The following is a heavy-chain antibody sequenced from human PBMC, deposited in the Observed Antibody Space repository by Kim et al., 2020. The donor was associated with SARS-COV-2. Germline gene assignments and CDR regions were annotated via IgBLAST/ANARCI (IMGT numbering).Heavy chain of an antibody. D-gene: IGHD3-10*01. CDR1: GGSISSSSYY. CDR2: IYYSGST. V-gene: IGHV4-39*07. Sequence: SETLSLTCTVSGGSISSSSYYWGWIRQPPGKGLEWIGSIYYSGSTYYNPSLKSRVTISVDTSKNQFSLKLSSVTAADTAVYYCARERQLLWFGESLYLGQGTLVTVSS. J-gene: IGHJ4*02. CDR3: ARERQLLWFGESLY.